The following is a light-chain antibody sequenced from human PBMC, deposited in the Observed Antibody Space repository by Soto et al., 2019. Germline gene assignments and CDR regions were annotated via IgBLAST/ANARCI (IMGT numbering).Light chain of an antibody. CDR3: QQYGTSPYT. CDR2: GAS. V-gene: IGKV3-20*01. CDR1: HGLSASS. Sequence: IVLTQSPDTLSLSPGERATLSCRTSHGLSASSLAWYQLTPGQPPKVLMYGASRRATGIPDRFSGSGSGAVFTLNITRLEPEDFAVYYCQQYGTSPYTFGQGTKLEI. J-gene: IGKJ2*01.